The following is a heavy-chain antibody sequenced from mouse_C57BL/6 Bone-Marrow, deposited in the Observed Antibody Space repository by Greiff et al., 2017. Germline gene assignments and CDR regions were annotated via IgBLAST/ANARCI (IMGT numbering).Heavy chain of an antibody. V-gene: IGHV14-4*01. D-gene: IGHD1-1*01. CDR1: GFNIKDDY. J-gene: IGHJ2*01. CDR3: TTYYYDVDY. Sequence: EVQGVESGAELVRPGASVKLSCTASGFNIKDDYMHWVKQRPEQGLEWIGWIDPENGDTEYASKFQGKATITADTSSNTAYLQLSSLTSEDTAVYYCTTYYYDVDYWGQGTTLTVSS. CDR2: IDPENGDT.